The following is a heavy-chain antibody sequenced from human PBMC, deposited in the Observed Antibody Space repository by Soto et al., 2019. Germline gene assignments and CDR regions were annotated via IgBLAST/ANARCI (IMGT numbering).Heavy chain of an antibody. CDR1: GGSISSGGYY. CDR2: IYYSGST. J-gene: IGHJ3*02. D-gene: IGHD3-22*01. V-gene: IGHV4-31*03. Sequence: QVQLQESGPGLVKPSQTLSLTCTVSGGSISSGGYYWSWIRQHPGKGLEWIGYIYYSGSTYYNPSLNSGVTIAVDTSKNQFSLKLSSVTAADTAVYYCASSDDSSGYADIWGQGTMVTVSS. CDR3: ASSDDSSGYADI.